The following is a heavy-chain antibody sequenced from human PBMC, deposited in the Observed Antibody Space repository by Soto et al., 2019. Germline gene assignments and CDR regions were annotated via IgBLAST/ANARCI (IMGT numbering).Heavy chain of an antibody. CDR1: GGSISSYY. J-gene: IGHJ4*02. Sequence: QVQLQESGPGLVKPSETLSLTCTVSGGSISSYYWSWIRQPPGKGLEWIGYVYYSGSTNYNPALKSRVTIGVDTSKSQFGLKLSSVTAADTAVHYCARDAYGGDYWGRGTLVTVSS. V-gene: IGHV4-59*01. CDR2: VYYSGST. D-gene: IGHD5-12*01. CDR3: ARDAYGGDY.